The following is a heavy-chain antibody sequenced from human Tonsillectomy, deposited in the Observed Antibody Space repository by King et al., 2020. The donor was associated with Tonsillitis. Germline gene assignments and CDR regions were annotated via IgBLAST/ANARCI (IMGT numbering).Heavy chain of an antibody. D-gene: IGHD3-3*01. J-gene: IGHJ6*03. CDR1: GGSISSGTYY. Sequence: QLQESGPGLAKPSQTLSLTCTVSGGSISSGTYYWNWIRQPAGKGLEWIGRIYTSGDTDYNPSLKSRLTMFVDTSKNQFSLKLSSVTAADTAVYYCARGTYDFCSGSQTYYYMDVWGKGTTVTVSS. CDR2: IYTSGDT. CDR3: ARGTYDFCSGSQTYYYMDV. V-gene: IGHV4-61*02.